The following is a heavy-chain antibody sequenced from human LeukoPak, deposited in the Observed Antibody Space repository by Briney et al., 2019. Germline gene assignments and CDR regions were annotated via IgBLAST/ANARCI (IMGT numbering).Heavy chain of an antibody. D-gene: IGHD6-13*01. CDR1: GGSISSGDYY. V-gene: IGHV4-30-4*08. J-gene: IGHJ5*02. CDR2: IYYRGST. Sequence: PSQTLSLTCTVSGGSISSGDYYWSWIRQPPGKGLEWIGYIYYRGSTYYNPSLKSRVTISVDTSKNQFSLKLSSVTAADTAVYYCARGEQQLVPSWFDPWGQGTLVTVSS. CDR3: ARGEQQLVPSWFDP.